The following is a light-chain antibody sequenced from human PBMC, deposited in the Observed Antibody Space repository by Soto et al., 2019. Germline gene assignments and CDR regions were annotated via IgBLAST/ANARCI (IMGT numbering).Light chain of an antibody. V-gene: IGKV3-20*01. CDR3: QQYGSSPRT. J-gene: IGKJ1*01. CDR1: QSVSSTY. Sequence: EVVLTQSPGTLSLSPGEIATLSCRASQSVSSTYLAWYQQKPGQAPRLLLYGTSNRATGIPDRFSGSGSGTDFTLTISSLEPEDFAVYYCQQYGSSPRTFGQGTKVEV. CDR2: GTS.